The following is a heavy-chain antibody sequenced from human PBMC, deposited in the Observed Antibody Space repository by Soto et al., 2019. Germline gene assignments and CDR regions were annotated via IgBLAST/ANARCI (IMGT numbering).Heavy chain of an antibody. CDR3: ARLYCSASSCYSVGAFDI. V-gene: IGHV3-33*01. CDR1: GFTFSSYG. J-gene: IGHJ3*02. CDR2: IWFDGSDK. Sequence: GSLRLSCAASGFTFSSYGMHWVRQAPGKGLEWVALIWFDGSDKYYTESVKGRFTISRDNSKSTLYLQMNSLRAEDTAVYYCARLYCSASSCYSVGAFDIRGQGTMVTVSS. D-gene: IGHD2-15*01.